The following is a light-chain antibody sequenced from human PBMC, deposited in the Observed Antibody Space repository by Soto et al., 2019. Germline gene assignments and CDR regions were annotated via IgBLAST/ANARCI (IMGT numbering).Light chain of an antibody. CDR3: HQRSNWLRT. J-gene: IGKJ1*01. CDR1: QRVSSS. Sequence: EIVLTQSPAILSLSPGARATLSCRASQRVSSSLAWYQQKPGQAPRLLIYDASNRATGIPARFSGSGSGTDFTLTISSLEPEDFAVYYCHQRSNWLRTFGQGTKVEIK. V-gene: IGKV3-11*01. CDR2: DAS.